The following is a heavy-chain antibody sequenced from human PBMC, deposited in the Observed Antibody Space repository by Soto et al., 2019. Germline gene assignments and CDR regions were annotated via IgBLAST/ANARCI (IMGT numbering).Heavy chain of an antibody. J-gene: IGHJ4*02. CDR1: GFRFGTYA. V-gene: IGHV3-23*01. CDR3: AKDRQPDGRWRFDH. CDR2: MYGDGGGI. Sequence: EVQLLESGGGLVQPGGSLRLTCAASGFRFGTYAMSWVRQTPGEGLEWVSGMYGDGGGISYAVFWMERLTISRDNSNNMLYLQRRSLGVDDTAVYYCAKDRQPDGRWRFDHWGQGTLVTVSS. D-gene: IGHD2-8*01.